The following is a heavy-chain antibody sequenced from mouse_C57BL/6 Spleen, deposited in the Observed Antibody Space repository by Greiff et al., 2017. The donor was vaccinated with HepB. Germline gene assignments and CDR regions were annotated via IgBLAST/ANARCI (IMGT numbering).Heavy chain of an antibody. D-gene: IGHD1-1*01. CDR3: ARDYYYGSSYYFDY. CDR2: IYPGSGNT. J-gene: IGHJ2*01. V-gene: IGHV1-76*01. CDR1: GYTFTDYY. Sequence: VQLQQSGAELVRPGASVKLSCKASGYTFTDYYINWVKQRPGQGLEWIARIYPGSGNTYYNEKFKGKATLTAEKSSSTAYMQLSSLTSEDSAVYFCARDYYYGSSYYFDYWGQGTTLTVSS.